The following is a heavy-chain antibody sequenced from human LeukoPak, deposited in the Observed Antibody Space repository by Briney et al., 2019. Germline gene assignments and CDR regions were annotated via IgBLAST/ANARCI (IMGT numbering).Heavy chain of an antibody. J-gene: IGHJ5*02. CDR1: GGTFSSYA. CDR3: ARDLGYRSGGSCSNWFDP. CDR2: IIPIFGTA. V-gene: IGHV1-69*05. Sequence: SVKVSCKASGGTFSSYAISWVRQAPGQGLEWMGRIIPIFGTANYAQKFQGRVTITTDESTSTAHMELSSLRSEDTAVYYCARDLGYRSGGSCSNWFDPWGQGTLVTVSS. D-gene: IGHD2-15*01.